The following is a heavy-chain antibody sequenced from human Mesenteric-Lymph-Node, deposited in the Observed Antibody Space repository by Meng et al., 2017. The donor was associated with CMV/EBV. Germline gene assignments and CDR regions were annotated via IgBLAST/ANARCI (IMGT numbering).Heavy chain of an antibody. J-gene: IGHJ4*02. V-gene: IGHV2-5*02. D-gene: IGHD3-22*01. CDR3: THRPYDSRGSYYSEFGY. CDR1: FSLTTRGVG. CDR2: IYWDDDK. Sequence: FSLTTRGVGVGWIRQRPGRALEWLAIIYWDDDKRYSAFLKSRLTITKDTSKNQVVLTMTNMDPVDTATYYCTHRPYDSRGSYYSEFGYWGQGTLVTVSS.